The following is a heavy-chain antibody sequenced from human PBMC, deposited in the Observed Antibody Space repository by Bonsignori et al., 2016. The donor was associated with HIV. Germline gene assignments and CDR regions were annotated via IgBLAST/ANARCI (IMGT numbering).Heavy chain of an antibody. Sequence: GGSLRLSCAASGFTFSSYEMNWVRQAPGKGLEWVSYISSSGSTIYYADSVKGRFTISRDNAKNSLYLQMNSLRAEDTAVYYCARVTGYYDFWSGFEDYYYMDVWGKGTTVTVSS. V-gene: IGHV3-48*03. D-gene: IGHD3-3*01. J-gene: IGHJ6*03. CDR3: ARVTGYYDFWSGFEDYYYMDV. CDR1: GFTFSSYE. CDR2: ISSSGSTI.